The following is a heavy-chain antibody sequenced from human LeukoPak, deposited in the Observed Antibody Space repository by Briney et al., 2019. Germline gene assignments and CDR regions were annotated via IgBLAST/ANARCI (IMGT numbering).Heavy chain of an antibody. J-gene: IGHJ4*02. CDR2: ISYDGSNK. CDR1: GFTFSSYA. V-gene: IGHV3-30*04. CDR3: AREWGEANLYN. D-gene: IGHD3-16*01. Sequence: PGRSLRLSCAASGFTFSSYAMHWVRQAPGKGLEWVAVISYDGSNKYYADSVKGRFTISRDNAKNSLYLQMNSLRAEDTAVYYCAREWGEANLYNWGQGTLVTVSS.